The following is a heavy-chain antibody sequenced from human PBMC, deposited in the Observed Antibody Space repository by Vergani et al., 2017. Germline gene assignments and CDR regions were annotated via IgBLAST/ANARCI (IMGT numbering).Heavy chain of an antibody. D-gene: IGHD2-2*01. V-gene: IGHV4-39*07. CDR1: GGSISSSSYY. Sequence: QLQLQESGPGLVKPSETLSLTCTVSGGSISSSSYYWGWIRQPPGKGLEWIGSIYYSGSTNYNPSLTSRVTISVDTSKNQFSLKLSSVTAADTAVYYCARETGYCSSTSCYVHGMDVWGQGTTVTVSS. CDR3: ARETGYCSSTSCYVHGMDV. J-gene: IGHJ6*02. CDR2: IYYSGST.